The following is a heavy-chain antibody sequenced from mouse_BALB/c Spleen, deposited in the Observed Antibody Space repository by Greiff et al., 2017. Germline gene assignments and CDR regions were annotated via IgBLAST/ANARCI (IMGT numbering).Heavy chain of an antibody. Sequence: QVQLQESGPGLVAPSQSLSITCTVSGFSLTSYGVHWVRQPPGKGLEWLGVIWAGGSTNYNSALMSRLSISKDNSKSQVFLKMNSLQTDDTAMYYCARGYRYDGYYYAMDYWGQGTSVTVSS. CDR3: ARGYRYDGYYYAMDY. CDR1: GFSLTSYG. D-gene: IGHD2-14*01. V-gene: IGHV2-9*02. J-gene: IGHJ4*01. CDR2: IWAGGST.